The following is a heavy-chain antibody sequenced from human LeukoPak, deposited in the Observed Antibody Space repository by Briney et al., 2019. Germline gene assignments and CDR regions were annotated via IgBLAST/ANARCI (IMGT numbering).Heavy chain of an antibody. CDR3: AREGISPMYDI. V-gene: IGHV3-7*01. D-gene: IGHD2-15*01. CDR2: IKQDGSEK. J-gene: IGHJ3*02. CDR1: GFTFSSYW. Sequence: PGGSLRLSCAASGFTFSSYWMSWVRQAPGRGLEWVANIKQDGSEKYYVDSVKGRFTISRDNAKNSLYLQMNSLRAEDTAVYYCAREGISPMYDIWGQGTVVTVSS.